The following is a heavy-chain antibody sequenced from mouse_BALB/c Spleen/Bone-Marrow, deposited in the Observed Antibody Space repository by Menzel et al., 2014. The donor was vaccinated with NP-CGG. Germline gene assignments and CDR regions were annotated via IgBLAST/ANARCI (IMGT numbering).Heavy chain of an antibody. V-gene: IGHV1S30*01. D-gene: IGHD2-1*01. Sequence: VQLQQSGPELVKVGASVKISCKASGYSFTAYYIHWVKQSHVKSLEWIGRINPYNGATSYNQNFKDKASLTVDKSSSTAYMELHSLTSEDSAVYYCARKGNYGWFAYWGQGTLVTVSA. CDR1: GYSFTAYY. CDR2: INPYNGAT. J-gene: IGHJ3*01. CDR3: ARKGNYGWFAY.